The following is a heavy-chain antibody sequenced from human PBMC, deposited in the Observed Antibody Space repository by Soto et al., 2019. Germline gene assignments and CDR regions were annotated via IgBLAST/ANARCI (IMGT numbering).Heavy chain of an antibody. CDR3: ATRVECSSTSCYYYYYYGMDV. D-gene: IGHD2-2*01. CDR2: ISSSGSTI. Sequence: GGSLRLSCAASGFTFSSYEMNWVRQAPGKGLEWVSYISSSGSTIYYADSVKGRFTISRDNAKNSLYLQMNSLRAEDTAVYYCATRVECSSTSCYYYYYYGMDVWGQGTTVTVSS. V-gene: IGHV3-48*03. CDR1: GFTFSSYE. J-gene: IGHJ6*02.